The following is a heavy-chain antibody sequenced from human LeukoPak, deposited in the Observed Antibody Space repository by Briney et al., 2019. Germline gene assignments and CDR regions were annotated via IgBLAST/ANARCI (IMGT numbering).Heavy chain of an antibody. CDR1: GGSFSDYY. Sequence: SETLSLTCAVYGGSFSDYYWTWIRHPPGKGLEGIGEINHSGSTNYNPSLKSRVTISVDMSKNQFSLKLSSVTAADTAVYYCARSDGYLKLRRRFDYWGQGTLVTVSS. V-gene: IGHV4-34*01. J-gene: IGHJ4*02. CDR3: ARSDGYLKLRRRFDY. CDR2: INHSGST. D-gene: IGHD5-24*01.